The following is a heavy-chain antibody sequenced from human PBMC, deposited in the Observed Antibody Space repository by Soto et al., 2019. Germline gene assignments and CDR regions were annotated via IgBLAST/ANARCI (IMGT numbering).Heavy chain of an antibody. D-gene: IGHD6-19*01. CDR3: ARRNVVAGMGAFDI. CDR1: GFTFSSYA. CDR2: ISSNGGST. V-gene: IGHV3-64*01. Sequence: GGSLRLSCAASGFTFSSYAMHWVRQAPGKGLEYVSAISSNGGSTYYANSVKGRFTISRDNSKNTLYLQMGSLRAEDMAVYYRARRNVVAGMGAFDIWGQGTMVTVSS. J-gene: IGHJ3*02.